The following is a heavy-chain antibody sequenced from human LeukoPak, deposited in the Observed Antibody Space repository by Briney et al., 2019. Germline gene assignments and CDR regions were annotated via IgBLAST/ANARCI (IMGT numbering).Heavy chain of an antibody. V-gene: IGHV4-59*01. Sequence: SETLSPTCTASGGSISSYYWSWIRQPPGKGLEWIGYIYYSGSTNYNPSLKSRVTISVDMSKNQFSLKLSSVTAADTAVYYCARDRGYGMDVWGQGTTVTVSS. CDR3: ARDRGYGMDV. CDR2: IYYSGST. J-gene: IGHJ6*02. CDR1: GGSISSYY.